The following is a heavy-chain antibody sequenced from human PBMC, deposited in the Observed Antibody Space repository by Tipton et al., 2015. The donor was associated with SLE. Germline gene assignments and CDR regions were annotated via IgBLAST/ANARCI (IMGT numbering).Heavy chain of an antibody. Sequence: SLRLSCAASGFTVSSNYMSWVRQAPGKGLEWVSVIYSGGSTYYADSVKGRFTISRDNSKNTLYLQMNSLRAEDTAVYYCARDSTAVAAKMDVWGQGTTVTVSS. CDR2: IYSGGST. J-gene: IGHJ6*02. CDR1: GFTVSSNY. V-gene: IGHV3-66*02. CDR3: ARDSTAVAAKMDV. D-gene: IGHD6-19*01.